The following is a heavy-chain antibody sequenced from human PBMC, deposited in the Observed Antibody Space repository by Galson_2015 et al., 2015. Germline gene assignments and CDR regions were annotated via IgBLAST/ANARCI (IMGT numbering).Heavy chain of an antibody. D-gene: IGHD5-24*01. V-gene: IGHV3-7*01. CDR2: IRGDGTEK. CDR3: VRGAGWLLDS. CDR1: GFTFSSHW. Sequence: SLRLSCAASGFTFSSHWMNWVRQAPGKGLEWVALIRGDGTEKHYVDSVKGRSTISRDNAKNSLYLQMKSLRAEDTAVYYCVRGAGWLLDSWGQGTLVTVSS. J-gene: IGHJ4*02.